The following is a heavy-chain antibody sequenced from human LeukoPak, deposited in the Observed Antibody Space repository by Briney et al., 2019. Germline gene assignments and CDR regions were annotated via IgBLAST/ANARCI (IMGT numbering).Heavy chain of an antibody. CDR1: GGSFSGYY. CDR3: ARRRTRLHYYGSGSYYTGGYFDY. J-gene: IGHJ4*02. V-gene: IGHV4-34*01. CDR2: INHSGST. Sequence: PSETLSLTCAVYGGSFSGYYWSWIRQPPGKGLEWIGEINHSGSTNYNPSLKSRVTISVDTSKNQFSLKLSSVTAADTAVYYCARRRTRLHYYGSGSYYTGGYFDYWGQGTLVTVSS. D-gene: IGHD3-10*01.